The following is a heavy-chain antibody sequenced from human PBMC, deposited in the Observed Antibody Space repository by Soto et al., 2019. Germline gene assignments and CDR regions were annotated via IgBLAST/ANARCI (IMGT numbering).Heavy chain of an antibody. J-gene: IGHJ3*01. V-gene: IGHV4-4*07. CDR1: GDSINNYY. Sequence: LQESGPGLVKPSETLSLTCTVSGDSINNYYWNWIRQPAGKGLEWIGRIYSSGTTKHSPSLKSRVTMSVETSKNLLSLSLSSVTAADMATYYCERGAAVTSARGWFGALDVWGQGTVVTVSS. D-gene: IGHD2-15*01. CDR3: ERGAAVTSARGWFGALDV. CDR2: IYSSGTT.